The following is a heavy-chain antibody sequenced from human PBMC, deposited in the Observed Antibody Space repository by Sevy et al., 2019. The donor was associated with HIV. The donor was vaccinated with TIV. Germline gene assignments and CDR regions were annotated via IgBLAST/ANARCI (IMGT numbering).Heavy chain of an antibody. V-gene: IGHV3-11*06. J-gene: IGHJ6*03. Sequence: GGSLRLSCAASGFTFSDYCMSWIRQAPGKGLEWVSYISSSSYTNYADSVKGRFTISRDNAKNSLYLQMNSLRAEDTAVYYCARDRRGGATLLDYYYYMDVWGKGTTVTVSS. CDR1: GFTFSDYC. D-gene: IGHD1-26*01. CDR2: ISSSSYT. CDR3: ARDRRGGATLLDYYYYMDV.